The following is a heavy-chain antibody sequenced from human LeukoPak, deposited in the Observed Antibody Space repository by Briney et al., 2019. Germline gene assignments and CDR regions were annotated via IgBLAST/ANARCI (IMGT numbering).Heavy chain of an antibody. J-gene: IGHJ4*02. D-gene: IGHD6-13*01. CDR3: ASRSSIVAATVLFDY. V-gene: IGHV3-23*01. Sequence: PGVSLRLSCAASGFTFSNYAMSWVRQAPGKGLEWVSSITGGGTRAYYADSVKGRLTISRDNSGYTLHLQMNSLRAEDTAVYYCASRSSIVAATVLFDYWGQGTLVTVSS. CDR1: GFTFSNYA. CDR2: ITGGGTRA.